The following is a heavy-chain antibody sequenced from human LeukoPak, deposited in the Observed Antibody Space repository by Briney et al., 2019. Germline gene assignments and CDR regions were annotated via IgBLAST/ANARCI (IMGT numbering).Heavy chain of an antibody. CDR3: ARSNCSSTSCYLYYYYMDV. D-gene: IGHD2-2*01. CDR2: IYHSGST. J-gene: IGHJ6*03. V-gene: IGHV4-30-2*01. Sequence: SETLSLTCTVSGGSISSGGYYWSWIRQPPGKGLEWIGDIYHSGSTYYNPSLKSRVTISVDRSKNQFSLKLSSVTAADTAVYYCARSNCSSTSCYLYYYYMDVWGKGTTVTVSS. CDR1: GGSISSGGYY.